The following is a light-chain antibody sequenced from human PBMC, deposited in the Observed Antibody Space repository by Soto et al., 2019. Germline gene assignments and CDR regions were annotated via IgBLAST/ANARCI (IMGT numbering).Light chain of an antibody. V-gene: IGKV1-39*01. CDR3: QQSYSTPWT. CDR1: QSISSY. CDR2: AAS. J-gene: IGKJ1*01. Sequence: IQMTQSPSSPSASVGDRVSITFRASQSISSYLNWYQQKPGKAPKLLIYAASSLQSGVPSRFSGSGSGTDFTLTISSLQPEDFATYYCQQSYSTPWTFGQGTKVDIK.